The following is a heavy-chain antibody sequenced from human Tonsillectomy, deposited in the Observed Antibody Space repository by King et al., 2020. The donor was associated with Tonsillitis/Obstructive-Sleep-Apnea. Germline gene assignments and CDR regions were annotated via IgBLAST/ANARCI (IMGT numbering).Heavy chain of an antibody. D-gene: IGHD1/OR15-1a*01. Sequence: QLVQSGAEVKKPGASVKVSCKASGFTFTTYGISWVRQAPGQGLEWMGWISAYNGKTNYAQNVQGRVTMTTDTSTNTAYMERRSLRSDDTAGYYCAGGRINGTYRRYYDYYMDVWGKGTTVTVSS. J-gene: IGHJ6*03. CDR1: GFTFTTYG. V-gene: IGHV1-18*01. CDR3: AGGRINGTYRRYYDYYMDV. CDR2: ISAYNGKT.